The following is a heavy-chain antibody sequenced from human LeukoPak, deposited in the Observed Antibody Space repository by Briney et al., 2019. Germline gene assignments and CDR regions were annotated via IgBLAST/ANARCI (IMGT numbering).Heavy chain of an antibody. Sequence: ASVKVSCKVSGYTLTDLSIHWVRQAPGKGLEWLGGFDPEDGETVYAQKFQGRVTMTEDTSPDTAFMDLSSLRSEDTAIYYCATSPRVGATVFAFEYWGQGTLVTVSS. CDR1: GYTLTDLS. J-gene: IGHJ4*02. D-gene: IGHD1-26*01. CDR2: FDPEDGET. V-gene: IGHV1-24*01. CDR3: ATSPRVGATVFAFEY.